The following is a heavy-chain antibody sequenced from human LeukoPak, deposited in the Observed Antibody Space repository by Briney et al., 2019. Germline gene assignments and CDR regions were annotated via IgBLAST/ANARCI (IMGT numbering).Heavy chain of an antibody. CDR1: GYSISSGYY. CDR3: ARASVSSGYSDY. Sequence: SETLSLTCTVSGYSISSGYYWGWILQPPGKGLEWIGSIYYSGSTYYNPSLKSRVTISVDTSKNQFSLKLSSVTAADTAIYYCARASVSSGYSDYWGQGTLVTVSS. CDR2: IYYSGST. V-gene: IGHV4-38-2*02. J-gene: IGHJ4*02. D-gene: IGHD3-22*01.